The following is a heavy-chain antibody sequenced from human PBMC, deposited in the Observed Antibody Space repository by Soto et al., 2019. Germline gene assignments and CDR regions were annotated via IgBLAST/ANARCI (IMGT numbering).Heavy chain of an antibody. V-gene: IGHV4-31*03. Sequence: TLSLTCTVSGGSISSGGYYWSWIRQHPGKGLEWIGYIYYSGSTYYNPSLKSRVTISVDTSKNQFSLKLSSVTAADTAVYYCASSCRGYSYARNFDYWGQGPLVTRSS. CDR2: IYYSGST. CDR1: GGSISSGGYY. CDR3: ASSCRGYSYARNFDY. D-gene: IGHD5-18*01. J-gene: IGHJ4*02.